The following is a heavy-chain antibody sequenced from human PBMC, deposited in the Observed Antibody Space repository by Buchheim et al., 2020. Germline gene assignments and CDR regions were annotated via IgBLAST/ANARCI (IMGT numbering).Heavy chain of an antibody. J-gene: IGHJ6*02. CDR2: ISYDGSNK. Sequence: QVQLVESGGGVVQPGRSLRLSCAASGFTFSSYAMHWVRQAPGKGLEWVAVISYDGSNKYYADSVKGRFTISRDNSKNTLYLQMNSLRAEDTAVYYCARGAWDIADRSITMIPLGLGVWGQGTT. V-gene: IGHV3-30-3*01. D-gene: IGHD3-22*01. CDR3: ARGAWDIADRSITMIPLGLGV. CDR1: GFTFSSYA.